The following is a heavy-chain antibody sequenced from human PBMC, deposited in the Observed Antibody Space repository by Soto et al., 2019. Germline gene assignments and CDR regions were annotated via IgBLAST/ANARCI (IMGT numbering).Heavy chain of an antibody. Sequence: ASVKVSCKASGYTFTSYGISCVRHAPGQGLEWMGWISAYNGNTNYAQKLQGRVTMTTDTSTSTAYMELRSLRSDDTAVYYCASGYSSGWYKAFDIWGQGTMVTVSS. V-gene: IGHV1-18*01. CDR1: GYTFTSYG. CDR3: ASGYSSGWYKAFDI. D-gene: IGHD6-19*01. J-gene: IGHJ3*02. CDR2: ISAYNGNT.